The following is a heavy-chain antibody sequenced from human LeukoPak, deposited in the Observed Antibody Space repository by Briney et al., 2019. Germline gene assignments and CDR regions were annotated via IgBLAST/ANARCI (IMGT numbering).Heavy chain of an antibody. Sequence: GGSLRLSCAASGFTFDDYAMHWVRQAPGKGLEWVSGISWNSGSIGYADSVKGRFTISRDNAKNSLYLQMNSLRAEDTAVYYCARSNDFRSGYLFDYWGQGILVTVSS. V-gene: IGHV3-9*01. J-gene: IGHJ4*02. CDR1: GFTFDDYA. CDR2: ISWNSGSI. D-gene: IGHD3-3*01. CDR3: ARSNDFRSGYLFDY.